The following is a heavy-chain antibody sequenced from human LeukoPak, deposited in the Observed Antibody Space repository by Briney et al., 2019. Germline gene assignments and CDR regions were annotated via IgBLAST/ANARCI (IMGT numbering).Heavy chain of an antibody. Sequence: GGSLRLSCAASGFTFSSYSMNWVRQAPGKGLEWVSYISSSSSTIYYAVSVKGRFTISRDNAKNSLYLQMNRLRAEDAAVYYCAKAPVTTCSGAYCYPFDYWGQGTLVTVSS. CDR1: GFTFSSYS. V-gene: IGHV3-48*01. CDR3: AKAPVTTCSGAYCYPFDY. CDR2: ISSSSSTI. D-gene: IGHD2-21*01. J-gene: IGHJ4*02.